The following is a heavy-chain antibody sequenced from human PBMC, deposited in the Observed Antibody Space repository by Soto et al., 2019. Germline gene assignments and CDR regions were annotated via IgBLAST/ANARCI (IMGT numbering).Heavy chain of an antibody. Sequence: GGSLRLSCAASGFTFSSYWMHWVRQAPGKGLVWVSRIRSDGSNAEYADSVKGRFTISRDNAENTLYLQMNSLRVEDTAVYYCAKVPGFYYYYGMDVWGQGTTVTVSS. V-gene: IGHV3-74*03. CDR1: GFTFSSYW. CDR2: IRSDGSNA. J-gene: IGHJ6*02. CDR3: AKVPGFYYYYGMDV.